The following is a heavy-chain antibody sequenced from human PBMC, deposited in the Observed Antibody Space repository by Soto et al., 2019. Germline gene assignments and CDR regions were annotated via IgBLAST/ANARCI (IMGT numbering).Heavy chain of an antibody. D-gene: IGHD6-19*01. V-gene: IGHV1-8*01. J-gene: IGHJ4*02. CDR3: ARVGIGKLVAGGQCDF. CDR1: GYTFTSYD. CDR2: MNPNSGNT. Sequence: ASVKASCKASGYTFTSYDINWVRHATGQGPERMGWMNPNSGNTGYAQKFQGRVTMTRHTSISTAYMELSSLRSEDTAVYYCARVGIGKLVAGGQCDFWAQRTLVTVSS.